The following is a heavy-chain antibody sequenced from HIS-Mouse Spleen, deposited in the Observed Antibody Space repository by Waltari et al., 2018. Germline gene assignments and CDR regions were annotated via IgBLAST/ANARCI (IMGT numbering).Heavy chain of an antibody. V-gene: IGHV4-39*07. CDR2: IYYSGST. Sequence: QLQLQESGPGPVTPSETLSLTCTVSGGSISSSSYYLGWIRQPPGKGLEWIGSIYYSGSTYYNPSLKSRVTISVDTSKNQFSLKLSSVTAADTAVYYCAREIPYSSSWYDWYFDLWGRGTLVTVSS. CDR3: AREIPYSSSWYDWYFDL. CDR1: GGSISSSSYY. D-gene: IGHD6-13*01. J-gene: IGHJ2*01.